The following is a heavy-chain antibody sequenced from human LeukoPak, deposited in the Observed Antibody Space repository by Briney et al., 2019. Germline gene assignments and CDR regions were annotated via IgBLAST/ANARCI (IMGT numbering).Heavy chain of an antibody. CDR3: ARGHVLGYCSSTSRRNWFDP. V-gene: IGHV1-18*01. CDR2: ISAYNGNT. D-gene: IGHD2-2*01. Sequence: GASVKVSCKASGYTFTSYGISWVRQAPGQGLEWMGWISAYNGNTNYAQKLQGRVTMTTDTSTSTAYMELRSLRSDDTAVYYCARGHVLGYCSSTSRRNWFDPWGQGTLVTVSS. J-gene: IGHJ5*02. CDR1: GYTFTSYG.